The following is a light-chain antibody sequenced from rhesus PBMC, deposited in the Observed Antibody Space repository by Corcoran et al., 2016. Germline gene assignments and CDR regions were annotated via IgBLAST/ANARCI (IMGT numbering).Light chain of an antibody. V-gene: IGLV3-40*01. J-gene: IGLJ1*01. Sequence: SYELTQPHSVSVSPGQTARITCGGDNIGSKNVHWYQQKPAQAPVLVIYDDSERPSGFPERFPGSNSGNTATLTISGVKAGDEAGYYCQVWDSSSDHYIFGAGTRLTVL. CDR1: NIGSKN. CDR3: QVWDSSSDHYI. CDR2: DDS.